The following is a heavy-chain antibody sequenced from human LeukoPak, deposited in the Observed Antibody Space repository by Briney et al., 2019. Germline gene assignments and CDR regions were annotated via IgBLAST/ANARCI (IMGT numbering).Heavy chain of an antibody. CDR2: ISGSGGST. Sequence: PGGSLRLSCAASGFTFSSYAMSWVRQAPGKGLEWVSAISGSGGSTYYAASVRGRFTISRNNSKNTLYLQMNSLSAEDTAVYYCAKDREVVAATFDFDCWGEGTLVTVSS. J-gene: IGHJ4*02. D-gene: IGHD2-15*01. CDR3: AKDREVVAATFDFDC. CDR1: GFTFSSYA. V-gene: IGHV3-23*01.